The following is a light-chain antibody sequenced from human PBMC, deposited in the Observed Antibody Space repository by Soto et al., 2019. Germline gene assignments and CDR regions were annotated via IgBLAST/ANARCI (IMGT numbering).Light chain of an antibody. Sequence: QSVLTQPASVSGSPGQSITISCTGTSSDVGGYNYVSWYQHHPGKAPKLMIFDVSNRPSGVSNRFSGSKSGNTASLTISGLQPEDDSDYYCSSYTTSNTRQIVCGTGTMVTVL. V-gene: IGLV2-14*03. CDR2: DVS. CDR1: SSDVGGYNY. J-gene: IGLJ1*01. CDR3: SSYTTSNTRQIV.